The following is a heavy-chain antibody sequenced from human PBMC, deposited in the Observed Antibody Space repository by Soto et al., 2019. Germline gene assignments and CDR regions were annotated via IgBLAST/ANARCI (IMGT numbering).Heavy chain of an antibody. Sequence: ASVKVSCKASGYTFAGHYIHWVRQAPEQGPEWMGEIGPESGATRYAEKFQGRVTMTLDTSITTVYMELKNLSPDDTAVYYCGRGRSGQIVVFYWGQGTPVTVSS. D-gene: IGHD1-26*01. V-gene: IGHV1-2*02. CDR3: GRGRSGQIVVFY. CDR2: IGPESGAT. CDR1: GYTFAGHY. J-gene: IGHJ4*02.